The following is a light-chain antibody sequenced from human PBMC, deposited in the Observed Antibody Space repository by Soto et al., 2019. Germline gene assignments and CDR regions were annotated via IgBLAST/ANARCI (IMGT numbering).Light chain of an antibody. CDR1: QSVGSN. CDR2: GAS. J-gene: IGKJ5*01. CDR3: QQYNNWPPIT. V-gene: IGKV3-15*01. Sequence: EIVLTQSPATLSVSPGDRATLSCRASQSVGSNLAWYQQKPGQAPRLLIYGASTRATGIPARFSGSGSGTEFTLTIRSLQSEDFAVYYCQQYNNWPPITFGQGTRLEIK.